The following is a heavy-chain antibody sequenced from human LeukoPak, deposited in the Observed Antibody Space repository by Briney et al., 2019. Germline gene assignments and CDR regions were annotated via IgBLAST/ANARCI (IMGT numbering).Heavy chain of an antibody. V-gene: IGHV3-23*01. CDR1: GFTFSRYT. Sequence: GGSLRLSCAASGFTFSRYTMAWVRQAPGKGLEWVASIVASYVGTYYVDSVKGRFVVSRDNSKHTLYLQMDRLRLEDAAMYFCARGRAAGLLDWFDPWGPGTLVTVSS. CDR2: IVASYVGT. D-gene: IGHD6-19*01. CDR3: ARGRAAGLLDWFDP. J-gene: IGHJ5*02.